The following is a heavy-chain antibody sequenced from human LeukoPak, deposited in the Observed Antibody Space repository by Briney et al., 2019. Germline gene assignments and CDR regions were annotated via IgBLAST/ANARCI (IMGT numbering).Heavy chain of an antibody. V-gene: IGHV4-30-2*01. CDR2: IFHTGHA. CDR1: GGSISSGDYP. CDR3: ARGFYGSGSQFDY. Sequence: SETLSLTCAVSGGSISSGDYPWSWIRQPPGKGLEWIGYIFHTGHASYNPSLKSRVTISVDMSKNQLSLKLSSVTAADTAVYYCARGFYGSGSQFDYWGQGTLVTVSS. J-gene: IGHJ4*02. D-gene: IGHD3-10*01.